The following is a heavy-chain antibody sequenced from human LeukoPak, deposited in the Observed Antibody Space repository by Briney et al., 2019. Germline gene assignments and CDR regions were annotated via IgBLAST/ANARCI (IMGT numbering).Heavy chain of an antibody. CDR2: ISSSGSTI. Sequence: PGGSLRLSCAASGFTFSDYYMSWIRQAPGKGLEWVSYISSSGSTIYYADSVKGRFTIPRDNAKNSLYLQMNSLRAEDTAVYYCARGAIRPRSYYFDYWGQGTLVTVSS. CDR1: GFTFSDYY. V-gene: IGHV3-11*01. CDR3: ARGAIRPRSYYFDY. D-gene: IGHD3-9*01. J-gene: IGHJ4*02.